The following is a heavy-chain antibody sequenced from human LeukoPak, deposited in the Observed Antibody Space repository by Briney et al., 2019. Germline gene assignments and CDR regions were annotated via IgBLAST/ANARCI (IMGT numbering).Heavy chain of an antibody. CDR1: GFTFSSYG. CDR2: ISYDGSNK. V-gene: IGHV3-30*18. CDR3: AKGSRIAAAFDY. D-gene: IGHD6-13*01. Sequence: GGSLRLSCAASGFTFSSYGMHWVRQAPGKGLEWVAVISYDGSNKYYADSVKGRFTISRDNSKNTLYLQMNSLRAEDTAVYYCAKGSRIAAAFDYWGQGTLVTVSS. J-gene: IGHJ4*02.